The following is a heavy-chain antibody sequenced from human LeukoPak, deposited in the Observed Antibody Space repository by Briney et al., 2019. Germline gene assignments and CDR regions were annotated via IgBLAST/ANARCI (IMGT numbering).Heavy chain of an antibody. J-gene: IGHJ4*02. CDR3: ARVRRQIWTCLDS. Sequence: GGSLRLSCAASGFNFNSHVMTWVRQAPGKGLEWVSSISGSGSSTSYADSVKGRFTVSRDSSKNTLYLQMSSLRVEDTAAYYCARVRRQIWTCLDSWGQGILVTVSS. V-gene: IGHV3-23*01. CDR1: GFNFNSHV. CDR2: ISGSGSST. D-gene: IGHD3/OR15-3a*01.